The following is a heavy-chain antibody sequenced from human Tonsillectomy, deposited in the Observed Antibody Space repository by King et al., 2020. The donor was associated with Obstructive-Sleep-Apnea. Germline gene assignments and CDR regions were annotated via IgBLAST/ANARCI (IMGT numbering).Heavy chain of an antibody. J-gene: IGHJ5*02. CDR1: GGTFSSYA. Sequence: VQLVESGAEVKKPGSSVKVSCKASGGTFSSYAISWVRQAPGQGLEWMGGIIPILGIANYAQKCQGRVTITADKSTSTAYMELSSLRSEDTAVYYCARGAAAATGGFDPWGQGTLVTVSS. D-gene: IGHD6-13*01. V-gene: IGHV1-69*10. CDR2: IIPILGIA. CDR3: ARGAAAATGGFDP.